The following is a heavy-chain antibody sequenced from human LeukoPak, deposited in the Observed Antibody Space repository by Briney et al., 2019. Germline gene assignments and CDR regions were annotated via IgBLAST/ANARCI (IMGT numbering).Heavy chain of an antibody. D-gene: IGHD3-22*01. CDR1: GFSFSGSY. CDR3: GKGGNYYDSSGYYRFDY. V-gene: IGHV3-11*06. CDR2: ISGSSNDI. J-gene: IGHJ4*02. Sequence: GGSLRLSCAASGFSFSGSYMSWIRQAPGKGLEWVSYISGSSNDINYADSVKGRFTISRDDSKNTLYLQMNSLRAEDTAVYYCGKGGNYYDSSGYYRFDYWGQGTLVTVSS.